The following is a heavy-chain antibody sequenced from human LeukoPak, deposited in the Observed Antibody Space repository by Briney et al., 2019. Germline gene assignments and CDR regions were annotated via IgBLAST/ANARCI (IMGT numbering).Heavy chain of an antibody. J-gene: IGHJ4*02. V-gene: IGHV3-7*01. CDR1: GFTFSSYE. CDR3: ARRGQQQDY. CDR2: IKQDGSEK. Sequence: GGSLRLSCSASGFTFSSYEMNWVRQAPGKGLEWVTNIKQDGSEKYYVDSVKGRFTISRDNAKNSLYLQMNSLRAEDTAVYYCARRGQQQDYWGQGTLVTVSS. D-gene: IGHD6-13*01.